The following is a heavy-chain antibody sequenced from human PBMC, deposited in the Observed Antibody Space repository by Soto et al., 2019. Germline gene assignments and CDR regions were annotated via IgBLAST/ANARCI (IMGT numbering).Heavy chain of an antibody. D-gene: IGHD1-26*01. CDR3: ARDGGRHSGGIDY. CDR2: IIPIFGTA. V-gene: IGHV1-69*01. J-gene: IGHJ4*02. Sequence: QVQLVQSGAAVTKPGSSVKVSCKASGGTFSSYSINWVRQAPGQGLEWMGAIIPIFGTANSAQTFQGRVPMTADESTSTAYMELSSRRSEDTAVYYCARDGGRHSGGIDYWGQGTLVTVSS. CDR1: GGTFSSYS.